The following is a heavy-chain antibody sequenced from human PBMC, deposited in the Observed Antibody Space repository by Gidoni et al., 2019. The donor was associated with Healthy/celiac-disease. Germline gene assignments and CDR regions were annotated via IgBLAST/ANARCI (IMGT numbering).Heavy chain of an antibody. CDR2: ISGSGGST. V-gene: IGHV3-23*01. D-gene: IGHD3-10*01. CDR1: GFTFSSYA. J-gene: IGHJ5*02. CDR3: AKDPRGYYYGSGSHNWFDP. Sequence: EVQLLESGGGLVQPGGSLRLSCAASGFTFSSYAMSWVRQAPGKGLKWVSAISGSGGSTYYADSVKGRFTISRDNSKNTLYLQMNSLRAEDTAVYYCAKDPRGYYYGSGSHNWFDPWGQGTLVTVSS.